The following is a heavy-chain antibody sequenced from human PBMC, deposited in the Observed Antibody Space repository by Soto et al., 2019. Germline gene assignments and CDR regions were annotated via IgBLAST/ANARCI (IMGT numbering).Heavy chain of an antibody. V-gene: IGHV3-74*01. CDR3: ATNRGRLSNSAMIINANHMGV. CDR1: GFTFSNYW. J-gene: IGHJ6*03. CDR2: LDAKGGNT. D-gene: IGHD3-16*01. Sequence: EVQLVESGGALVQPGGSLSLSCAASGFTFSNYWMLWVRQAPGTGLVGVSRLDAKGGNTLYADSVKSRFTISRDNARNTLYLQMGSLIGEDTAGYYSATNRGRLSNSAMIINANHMGVWGKGTTVTVSS.